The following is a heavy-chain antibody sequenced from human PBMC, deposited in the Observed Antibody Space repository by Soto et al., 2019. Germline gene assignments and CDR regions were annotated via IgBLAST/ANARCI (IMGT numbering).Heavy chain of an antibody. CDR1: GFTFSDYT. CDR2: ISSSSFYI. D-gene: IGHD2-15*01. J-gene: IGHJ4*02. Sequence: VGSLRLSCAASGFTFSDYTMNWVRQAPGKGLEWVSSISSSSFYIYYADSVKGRFTISRDNAKNSLYLQMNSLRAEDTALYYCAVVAATAHFDLWGQGTLVTVSS. CDR3: AVVAATAHFDL. V-gene: IGHV3-21*01.